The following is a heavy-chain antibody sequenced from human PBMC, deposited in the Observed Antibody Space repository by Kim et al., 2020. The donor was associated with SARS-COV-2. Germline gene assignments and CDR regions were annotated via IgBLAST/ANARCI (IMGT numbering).Heavy chain of an antibody. V-gene: IGHV3-23*01. J-gene: IGHJ4*02. CDR2: ITASGSST. D-gene: IGHD3-9*01. Sequence: GVSLRLSCAASGFMFSDYAMSWVRQAPGKGLYWVSTITASGSSTFSSDSVKGRFIISRDNSRNILNLQMNSVRAEDMSLYYCARDPFLTAVLTKGFFDSLGQGILATVSS. CDR3: ARDPFLTAVLTKGFFDS. CDR1: GFMFSDYA.